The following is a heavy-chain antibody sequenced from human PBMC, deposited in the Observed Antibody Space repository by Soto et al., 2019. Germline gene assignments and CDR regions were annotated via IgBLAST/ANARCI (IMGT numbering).Heavy chain of an antibody. V-gene: IGHV5-10-1*01. J-gene: IGHJ6*02. CDR3: ARPGTYYDSSRLAYYHYCGMDV. D-gene: IGHD3-22*01. CDR1: GYSFTSYW. CDR2: IDPSDSYT. Sequence: GEFLKISCKGSGYSFTSYWISWVRQMPGKGLEWMGRIDPSDSYTNYSPSFQGHVTISADKSISTAYLQWSSLKASDTAMYYCARPGTYYDSSRLAYYHYCGMDVWGQGTTVTVPS.